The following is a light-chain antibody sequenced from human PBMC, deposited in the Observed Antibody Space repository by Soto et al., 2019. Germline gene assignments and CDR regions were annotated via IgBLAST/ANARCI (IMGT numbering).Light chain of an antibody. J-gene: IGKJ2*01. CDR3: QQYYDWPPYT. V-gene: IGKV3-15*01. CDR2: GAS. Sequence: EVVMTQSPATLSVSPGERATLFCRASQSVSNNLAWVQQKPGQAPRLLIFGASTRATGIPARFGGSGSGTEFTLTINSLQSEDFAVYYCQQYYDWPPYTFGQGTTLQIK. CDR1: QSVSNN.